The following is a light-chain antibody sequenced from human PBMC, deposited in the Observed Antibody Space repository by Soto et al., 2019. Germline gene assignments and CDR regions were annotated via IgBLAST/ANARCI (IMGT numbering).Light chain of an antibody. V-gene: IGKV3D-15*01. CDR2: GAS. J-gene: IGKJ1*01. Sequence: EIVMSQSPDTLSVSPGDRNTLSCRASQSVDNKLAWYQQRPGQPPRLLVYGASTRATGIPARFSGSGSGTEFSLIISSPQSDDSAVYYCQQYRQWPLTLGQGTKVDIK. CDR1: QSVDNK. CDR3: QQYRQWPLT.